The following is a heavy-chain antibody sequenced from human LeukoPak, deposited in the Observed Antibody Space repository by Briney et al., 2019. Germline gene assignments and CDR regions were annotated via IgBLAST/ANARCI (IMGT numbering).Heavy chain of an antibody. CDR1: GGSFSGYY. D-gene: IGHD3-9*01. V-gene: IGHV4-34*01. CDR2: INHSGST. Sequence: SETLSLTCAVYGGSFSGYYWSWIRQPPGKGLEWIGEINHSGSTNYNPSLKSRVTISVDTSKNQFSLKLSSVTAADTAVYYCASSRGYFDWLYYFDYWGQGTLVTVSS. CDR3: ASSRGYFDWLYYFDY. J-gene: IGHJ4*02.